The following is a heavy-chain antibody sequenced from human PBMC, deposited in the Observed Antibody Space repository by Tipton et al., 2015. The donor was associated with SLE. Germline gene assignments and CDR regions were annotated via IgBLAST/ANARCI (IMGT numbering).Heavy chain of an antibody. J-gene: IGHJ5*02. CDR1: GDSFSSGSSS. V-gene: IGHV4-61*01. Sequence: TLSLTCTVSGDSFSSGSSSWNWVRQPPGKGLEWIAYIYYSGSTYYNPSLKSRVTISVDTSKNQFSLKLSSVTAADTAVYYCARAGGGDSNWFDPWGQGTLVTVSS. CDR3: ARAGGGDSNWFDP. CDR2: IYYSGST. D-gene: IGHD2-21*01.